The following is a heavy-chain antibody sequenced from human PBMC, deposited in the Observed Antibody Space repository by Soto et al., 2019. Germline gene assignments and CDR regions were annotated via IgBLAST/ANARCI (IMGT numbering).Heavy chain of an antibody. Sequence: EVQLLESGGGLVQPGGSLRLSCAASGFTFSNYAMTWVRQAPGKGLEWVSSISASGGNSYYADSVKGRFTISRDNSKDTLYLQMNSLRAEDTAIYYCAKAPDYGDYGLDWYFDLWGRGTLVTVSS. V-gene: IGHV3-23*01. D-gene: IGHD4-17*01. CDR3: AKAPDYGDYGLDWYFDL. CDR2: ISASGGNS. CDR1: GFTFSNYA. J-gene: IGHJ2*01.